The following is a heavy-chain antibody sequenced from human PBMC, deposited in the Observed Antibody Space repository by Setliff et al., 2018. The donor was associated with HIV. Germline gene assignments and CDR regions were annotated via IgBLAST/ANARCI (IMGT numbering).Heavy chain of an antibody. CDR1: GGSVGSGGSY. CDR2: IYYNGSS. D-gene: IGHD6-6*01. V-gene: IGHV4-31*03. J-gene: IGHJ5*02. CDR3: ARGTKLVWGRWFDP. Sequence: SETLSLTCTVSGGSVGSGGSYWSWIRQHPGKDLEWIGNIYYNGSSHHNPSLKCRVTISVDKSKNQFSLKLSSVTAADTAVYYCARGTKLVWGRWFDPWGQGNLVTVSS.